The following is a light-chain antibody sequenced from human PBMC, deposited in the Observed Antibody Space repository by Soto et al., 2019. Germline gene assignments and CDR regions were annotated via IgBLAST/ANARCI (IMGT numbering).Light chain of an antibody. CDR3: QQSYSTPPWT. V-gene: IGKV1-39*01. Sequence: IQLTQSPSSLSASVGDRVTITCRASQSISTYLNWYLQKPGKAPKLLIYAASNLQSGVPSRFSGSGSGTDFTLTISSLQPEDFATYFCQQSYSTPPWTFGQGTKVDIK. CDR2: AAS. J-gene: IGKJ1*01. CDR1: QSISTY.